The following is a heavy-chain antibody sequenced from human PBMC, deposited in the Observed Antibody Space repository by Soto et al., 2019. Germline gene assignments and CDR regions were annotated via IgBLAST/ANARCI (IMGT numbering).Heavy chain of an antibody. Sequence: SVKVSCKASGGTFSSYAISWVRQAPGQGLEWMGGIIPIFGTANYAQKFQGRVTITADKSTSTAYMELSSLRSEDTAVYYCARSGFWSGYYPKYYGMDVWGQGTTVTVSS. J-gene: IGHJ6*02. CDR2: IIPIFGTA. CDR1: GGTFSSYA. D-gene: IGHD3-3*01. CDR3: ARSGFWSGYYPKYYGMDV. V-gene: IGHV1-69*06.